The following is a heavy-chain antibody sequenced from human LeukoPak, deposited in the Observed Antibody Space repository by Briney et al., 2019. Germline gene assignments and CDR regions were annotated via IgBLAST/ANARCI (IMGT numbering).Heavy chain of an antibody. CDR3: AKDYEPLVGVHRWGDWFDP. CDR1: GFTFSSYW. J-gene: IGHJ5*02. V-gene: IGHV3-7*03. D-gene: IGHD1-26*01. CDR2: IKQDGSEK. Sequence: GGSLRLSCAASGFTFSSYWMSWVRQAPGKGLEWVANIKQDGSEKYYVDSVKGRFTISRDNAKNSLYLQMNSLRAEDTAVYYCAKDYEPLVGVHRWGDWFDPWGQGTLVTVSS.